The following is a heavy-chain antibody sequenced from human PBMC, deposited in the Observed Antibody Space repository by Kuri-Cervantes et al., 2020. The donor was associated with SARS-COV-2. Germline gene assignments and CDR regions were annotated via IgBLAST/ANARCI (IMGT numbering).Heavy chain of an antibody. CDR2: ISWNSGSI. J-gene: IGHJ6*03. Sequence: LSLTCAASGFTFDDYAMHWVRQAPGKGLEWVSGISWNSGSIGYADSVKGRFTISRDNSKNTLYLQMNSLRAEDTAVYYCARDFDDLYYYYYMDVWGKGTTVTVSS. CDR1: GFTFDDYA. D-gene: IGHD3-3*01. V-gene: IGHV3-9*01. CDR3: ARDFDDLYYYYYMDV.